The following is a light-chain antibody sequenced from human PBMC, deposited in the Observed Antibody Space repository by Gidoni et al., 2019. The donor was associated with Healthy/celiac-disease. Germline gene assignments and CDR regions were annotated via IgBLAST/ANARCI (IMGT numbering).Light chain of an antibody. J-gene: IGLJ1*01. CDR2: DVS. V-gene: IGLV2-14*03. Sequence: SALTQPASVSRSPGQSITSSCTGASSNVGGYNSVSWYQQNPGKAPKLIIYDVSNRASGVSNRFSGSRSGNTASLTISGLQAEDEGDYYCSSYTTSSTQVFGTGTKVTVL. CDR1: SSNVGGYNS. CDR3: SSYTTSSTQV.